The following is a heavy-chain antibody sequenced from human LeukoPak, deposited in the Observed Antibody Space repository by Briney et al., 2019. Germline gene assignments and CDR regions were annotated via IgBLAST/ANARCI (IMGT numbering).Heavy chain of an antibody. D-gene: IGHD3-10*01. CDR3: ARGGSSGSYYNPVDY. CDR1: GFTVSSNY. V-gene: IGHV3-66*01. CDR2: IYSGGST. Sequence: GGSLRLSCAASGFTVSSNYMSWVRQAPGKGLEWVSIIYSGGSTYYADSVKGRFTISRDSSKNTLYLQMNSLRAEDTAVYYCARGGSSGSYYNPVDYWGQGTLVTVSS. J-gene: IGHJ4*02.